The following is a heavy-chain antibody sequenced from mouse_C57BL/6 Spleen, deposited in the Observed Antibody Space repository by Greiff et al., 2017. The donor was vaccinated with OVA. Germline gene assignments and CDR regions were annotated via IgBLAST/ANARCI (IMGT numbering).Heavy chain of an antibody. CDR2: IDPNSGGT. D-gene: IGHD2-4*01. CDR3: ARNYEYDKGGLDY. Sequence: VQLQQPGAELVKPGASVKLSCKASGYTFTSYWMHWVKQRPGRGLEWIGRIDPNSGGTKYNEKFKSKATLTVDKPSSTAYMQLSSLTAEDSAVDYCARNYEYDKGGLDYWVKGTTLTVAS. V-gene: IGHV1-72*01. CDR1: GYTFTSYW. J-gene: IGHJ2*01.